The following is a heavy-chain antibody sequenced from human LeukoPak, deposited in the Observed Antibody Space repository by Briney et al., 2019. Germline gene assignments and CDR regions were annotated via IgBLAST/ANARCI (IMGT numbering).Heavy chain of an antibody. CDR3: ARDLGPYSYGQHVYGMDV. Sequence: GGSLRLSCAASGFTFSSYAMSWVRQAPGKGLEWVSAISGSGGSTYYADSVKGRFTISRDNSKNSLYLQMNSLRVEDTAVYYCARDLGPYSYGQHVYGMDVWGQGTTVTVSS. CDR2: ISGSGGST. V-gene: IGHV3-23*01. J-gene: IGHJ6*02. D-gene: IGHD5-18*01. CDR1: GFTFSSYA.